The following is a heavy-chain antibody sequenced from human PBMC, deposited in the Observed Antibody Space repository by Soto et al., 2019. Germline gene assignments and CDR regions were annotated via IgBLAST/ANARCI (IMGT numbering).Heavy chain of an antibody. CDR2: ISSNGGST. V-gene: IGHV3-64D*08. D-gene: IGHD6-19*01. Sequence: GSLRLSCSASGFTFSSYAMHWVRQAPGKGLEYVSAISSNGGSTYYADSVKGRFTISRDNSKNTLYLQMSSLRAEDTAVYYCVKDKYRTAVAGIGPFDYWGQGTLVTISS. CDR3: VKDKYRTAVAGIGPFDY. J-gene: IGHJ4*02. CDR1: GFTFSSYA.